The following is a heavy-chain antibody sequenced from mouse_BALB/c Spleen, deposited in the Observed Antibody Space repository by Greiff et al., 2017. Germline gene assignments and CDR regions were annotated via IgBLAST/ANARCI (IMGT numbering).Heavy chain of an antibody. CDR3: ARDYYGSSPLDY. CDR1: GFTFSSYA. CDR2: ISSGGST. Sequence: EVMLVESGGGLVKPGGSLKLSCAASGFTFSSYAMSWVRQTPEKRLEWVASISSGGSTYYPDSVKGRFTISRDNARNILYLQMSSLRSEGTAMYYCARDYYGSSPLDYWGQGTTLTVSS. D-gene: IGHD1-1*01. J-gene: IGHJ2*01. V-gene: IGHV5-6-5*01.